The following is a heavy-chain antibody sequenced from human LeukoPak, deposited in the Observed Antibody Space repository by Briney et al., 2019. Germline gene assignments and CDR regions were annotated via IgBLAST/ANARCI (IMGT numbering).Heavy chain of an antibody. J-gene: IGHJ6*03. V-gene: IGHV1-2*02. CDR2: INPNSGGT. Sequence: ASVKVSCKASGYTFTGYYMHWVRQAPGQGLEWMGWINPNSGGTNYAQKFQGRVTMTRDASISTAYMELSSLRPDDTAVYSCARGVTARGFYYYMDIWGNGTTVTISS. CDR1: GYTFTGYY. CDR3: ARGVTARGFYYYMDI. D-gene: IGHD2-21*02.